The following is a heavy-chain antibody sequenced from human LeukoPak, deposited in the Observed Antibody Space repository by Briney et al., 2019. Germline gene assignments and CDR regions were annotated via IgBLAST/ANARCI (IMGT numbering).Heavy chain of an antibody. CDR1: GGSFSGYY. J-gene: IGHJ4*02. Sequence: SETLSLTCAVYGGSFSGYYWSWIRQPPGKGLEWIGEINHSGGTNYNPSLKSRVTISVDTSKNQFSLKLSSVTAADTAVYYCATFRDGYNNWGQGTLVTVSS. CDR2: INHSGGT. D-gene: IGHD5-12*01. V-gene: IGHV4-34*01. CDR3: ATFRDGYNN.